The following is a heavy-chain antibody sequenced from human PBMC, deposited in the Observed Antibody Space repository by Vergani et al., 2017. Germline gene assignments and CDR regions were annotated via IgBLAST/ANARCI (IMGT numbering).Heavy chain of an antibody. CDR2: INPNSGGT. CDR1: GYTFTSYY. D-gene: IGHD2-15*01. CDR3: ARLEGEYCSGGSGYVKSNGPSPQFDI. J-gene: IGHJ3*02. V-gene: IGHV1-2*02. Sequence: QVQLVQSGAEVKKPGASVKVSCKASGYTFTSYYMPWVRQAPGQGLEWMGWINPNSGGTNYAQKFQGRVTMTRDTSISTAYMELSRLRSDDTAVYYCARLEGEYCSGGSGYVKSNGPSPQFDIWGQGTMVTVSS.